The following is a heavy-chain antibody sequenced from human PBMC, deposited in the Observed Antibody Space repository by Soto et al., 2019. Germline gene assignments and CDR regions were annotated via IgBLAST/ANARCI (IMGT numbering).Heavy chain of an antibody. D-gene: IGHD1-26*01. J-gene: IGHJ6*02. Sequence: QVQLVESGGGVVQPGRSLRLSCAASGFTFSSYGMHWVRQAPGKGLEREAVISYDGSNKYYADSVKGRFTISRDNSKNTLYLQMNSLRAEDTAVYYCAKDWAGWELRRYYGMDVWGQGTTVTVSS. CDR1: GFTFSSYG. V-gene: IGHV3-30*18. CDR2: ISYDGSNK. CDR3: AKDWAGWELRRYYGMDV.